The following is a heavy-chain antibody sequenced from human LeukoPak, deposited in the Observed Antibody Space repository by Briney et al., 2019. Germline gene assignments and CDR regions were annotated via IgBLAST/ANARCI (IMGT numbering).Heavy chain of an antibody. CDR2: IIPIFGTA. J-gene: IGHJ4*02. CDR1: GGTFSSYA. Sequence: GASVKVSCKPSGGTFSSYAISWVRQAPGQGLEWMGGIIPIFGTADYAQKFQGRVTITTDESTSTAYMELSSLRSEDTAVYYCASARDYYDSSGYDYWGQGTLVTVSS. D-gene: IGHD3-22*01. V-gene: IGHV1-69*05. CDR3: ASARDYYDSSGYDY.